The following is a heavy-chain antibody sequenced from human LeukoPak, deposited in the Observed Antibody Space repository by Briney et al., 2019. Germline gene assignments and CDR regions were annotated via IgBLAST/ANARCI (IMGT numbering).Heavy chain of an antibody. CDR2: IYYSGST. CDR1: GGSISSYY. J-gene: IGHJ5*02. Sequence: SETLSLTCTVSGGSISSYYWSWIRQPPGKGLEWIGYIYYSGSTNYNPSLKSRVTISVDTSKNQFSLKLSSVTAADTAVYYCARGSCGSGSYLGLNWFDPWGQGTLVTVSS. D-gene: IGHD3-10*01. V-gene: IGHV4-59*01. CDR3: ARGSCGSGSYLGLNWFDP.